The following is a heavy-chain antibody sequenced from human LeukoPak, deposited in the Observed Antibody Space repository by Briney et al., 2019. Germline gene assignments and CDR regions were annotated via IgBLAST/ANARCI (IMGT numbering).Heavy chain of an antibody. CDR2: ISAYNGNT. D-gene: IGHD6-13*01. CDR3: ARGAAAGIFDY. Sequence: GASVKVSCKASGYTFTSYYMHWVRQAPGQGLEWMGWISAYNGNTNYAQKLQGRVTMTTDTSTSTAYMELRSLRSDDTAVYYCARGAAAGIFDYWGQGTLVTVSS. J-gene: IGHJ4*02. CDR1: GYTFTSYY. V-gene: IGHV1-18*04.